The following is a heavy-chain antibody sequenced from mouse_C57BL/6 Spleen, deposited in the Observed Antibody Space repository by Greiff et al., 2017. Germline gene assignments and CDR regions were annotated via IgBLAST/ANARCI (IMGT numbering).Heavy chain of an antibody. CDR3: TRPTLLLSWCAY. CDR2: IDPETGGT. D-gene: IGHD2-1*01. Sequence: QVQLQQSGAELVRPGASVTLSCKASGYTFTDYEMHWVKQTPVHGLEWIGAIDPETGGTAYNQKFKGKAILTADKSSSTAYMELRSLTSEDSAVYYGTRPTLLLSWCAYWGQGTLVTVSA. J-gene: IGHJ3*01. V-gene: IGHV1-15*01. CDR1: GYTFTDYE.